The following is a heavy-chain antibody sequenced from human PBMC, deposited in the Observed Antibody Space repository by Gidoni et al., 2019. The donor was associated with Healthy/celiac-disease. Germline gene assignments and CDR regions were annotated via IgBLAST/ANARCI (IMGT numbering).Heavy chain of an antibody. CDR2: ISGSGGRT. J-gene: IGHJ4*02. CDR1: GFTFSSYA. D-gene: IGHD2-15*01. V-gene: IGHV3-23*01. CDR3: AKGIGGYGGNTIDY. Sequence: EVQLLESGGGLVQPGGSLRLSCSASGFTFSSYAMSWVRQAPGKGLEWVSAISGSGGRTYYADSVKGRFTSSRDNSKNTLYLQMNSLRAEDTAVYYCAKGIGGYGGNTIDYWGQGTLVTVSS.